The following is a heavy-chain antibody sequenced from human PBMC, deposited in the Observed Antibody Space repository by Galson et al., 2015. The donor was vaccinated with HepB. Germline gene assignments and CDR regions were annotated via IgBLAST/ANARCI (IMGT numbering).Heavy chain of an antibody. CDR1: GFTFSSYA. Sequence: SLRLSCAASGFTFSSYAMHWVRQAPGKGLEYVSAISSNGGSTYYADSVKGRFTISRDNSKNTLYLQMSSLRAEDTAVYYCARDGITMVRGGFDPWGQGTLVTVSS. V-gene: IGHV3-64D*06. J-gene: IGHJ5*02. CDR2: ISSNGGST. CDR3: ARDGITMVRGGFDP. D-gene: IGHD3-10*01.